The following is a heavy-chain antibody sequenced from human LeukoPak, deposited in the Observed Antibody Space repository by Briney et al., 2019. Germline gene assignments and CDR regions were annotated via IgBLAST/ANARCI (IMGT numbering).Heavy chain of an antibody. CDR3: ARGERQGYGDDY. V-gene: IGHV3-74*01. CDR1: GFTFSSYW. CDR2: INSDGSST. D-gene: IGHD4-17*01. Sequence: GGSLRLSCAASGFTFSSYWMHWVRQAPGKGLVWVSRINSDGSSTSYADPVKGRFTISRDNAKNTLYLQMNSLRAEDTAVYYCARGERQGYGDDYWGQGTLVTVSS. J-gene: IGHJ4*02.